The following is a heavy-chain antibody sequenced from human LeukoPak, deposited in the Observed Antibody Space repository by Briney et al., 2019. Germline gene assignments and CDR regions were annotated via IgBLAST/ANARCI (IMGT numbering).Heavy chain of an antibody. D-gene: IGHD3-22*01. Sequence: GESLKISCKGSGYSFTSYWIGWVRRMPGKGLEWMGVIYPGDSDTRYRPSFQGQVTISADKSINTAYLQWSSLKASDTAMYYCARRADYYHSSGYFPYYFDYWGQGTLVTVSS. CDR1: GYSFTSYW. CDR2: IYPGDSDT. V-gene: IGHV5-51*01. CDR3: ARRADYYHSSGYFPYYFDY. J-gene: IGHJ4*02.